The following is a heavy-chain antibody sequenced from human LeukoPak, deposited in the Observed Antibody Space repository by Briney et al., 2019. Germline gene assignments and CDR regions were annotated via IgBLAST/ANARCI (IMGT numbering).Heavy chain of an antibody. J-gene: IGHJ4*02. Sequence: GGSLRLSCAASGFTFSSYSMNWVRQAPGKGLEWVSSISSSSYIYYADSVKGRFTISRDNAKNSLYLQMNSLRAEDTAVYYCARDGHNWNDVGFDYWGQGTLVTVSS. CDR3: ARDGHNWNDVGFDY. CDR1: GFTFSSYS. CDR2: ISSSSYI. D-gene: IGHD1-1*01. V-gene: IGHV3-21*01.